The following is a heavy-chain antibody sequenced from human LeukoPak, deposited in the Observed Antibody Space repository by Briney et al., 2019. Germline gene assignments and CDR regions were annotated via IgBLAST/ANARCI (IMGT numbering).Heavy chain of an antibody. CDR2: INKSGGGT. J-gene: IGHJ4*02. CDR1: GFTFSSYD. CDR3: AKVTWSSSGSDY. D-gene: IGHD6-19*01. V-gene: IGHV3-23*01. Sequence: GGSLRLSCAASGFTFSSYDMSWVRQAPGKGLEWVSGINKSGGGTYYADSVKGRFTMSRDNSKNTLFLQINSLRAEDTAVYYCAKVTWSSSGSDYWGQGTVVTVPS.